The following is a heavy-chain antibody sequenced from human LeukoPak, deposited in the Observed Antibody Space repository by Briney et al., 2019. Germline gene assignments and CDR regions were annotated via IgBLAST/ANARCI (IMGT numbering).Heavy chain of an antibody. CDR3: AKGYSSSWYALDY. D-gene: IGHD6-13*01. V-gene: IGHV3-21*04. Sequence: PGGSLRLSCAASGFTFISYSMNWVRQAPGKGLEWVSSISNSSPNIYYADSVKGRFTISRDNSKNSLYLQMNRLRTEDTALYYCAKGYSSSWYALDYWGQGTLVTVSS. CDR1: GFTFISYS. J-gene: IGHJ4*02. CDR2: ISNSSPNI.